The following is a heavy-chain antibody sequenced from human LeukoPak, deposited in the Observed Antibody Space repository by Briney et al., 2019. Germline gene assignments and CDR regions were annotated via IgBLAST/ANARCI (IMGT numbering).Heavy chain of an antibody. CDR1: EGTFSSYA. Sequence: ASVKVSCKASEGTFSSYAISWVRQAPGQGLEWMGRIIPILGIANYAQKFQGRVTITADKSTSTAYMELSSLRSEDTAVYYCASTVFPVVPYYYYYGMDVWGQGTTVTVSS. V-gene: IGHV1-69*04. J-gene: IGHJ6*02. CDR3: ASTVFPVVPYYYYYGMDV. D-gene: IGHD3-3*01. CDR2: IIPILGIA.